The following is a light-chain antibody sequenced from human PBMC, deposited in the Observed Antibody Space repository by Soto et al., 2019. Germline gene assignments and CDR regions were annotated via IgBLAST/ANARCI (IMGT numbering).Light chain of an antibody. CDR3: IQFSHFPRT. Sequence: VLTQTPLSSPVTLGQPASISCRSSQSLVYSDGNTYLSWLQQRPGQPPRLLIYQVSNRFSGVPDRVSGSGAGTDFTLKISRVEAEDVGVCSCIQFSHFPRTFGQGTKVEIK. J-gene: IGKJ1*01. CDR2: QVS. CDR1: QSLVYSDGNTY. V-gene: IGKV2-24*01.